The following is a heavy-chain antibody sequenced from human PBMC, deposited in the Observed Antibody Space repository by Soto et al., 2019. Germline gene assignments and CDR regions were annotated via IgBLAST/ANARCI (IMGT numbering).Heavy chain of an antibody. CDR3: ARLHRTYCGRDCYPWFDH. V-gene: IGHV5-10-1*01. CDR2: IDPSDSYT. J-gene: IGHJ5*02. CDR1: GYSFTSYW. Sequence: GESLKISCKGSGYSFTSYWISWVRQMPGKGLEWMGRIDPSDSYTNYSPSFQGHVTISADKSISTAYLQWSSLKASDTAMYYCARLHRTYCGRDCYPWFDHWGQGTLVTVSS. D-gene: IGHD2-21*02.